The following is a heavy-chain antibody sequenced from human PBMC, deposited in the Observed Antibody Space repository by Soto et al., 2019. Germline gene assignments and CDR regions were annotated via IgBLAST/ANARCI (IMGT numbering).Heavy chain of an antibody. CDR3: ARDFSIGSAATVGGY. J-gene: IGHJ4*02. CDR2: ISAYNGNT. Sequence: ASVKVSCKASGYTFTSYGISWVRQAPGQGLEWMGWISAYNGNTNYAQKLQGRVTMTTDTSSSTAYMELRSLRSDDTAIYYCARDFSIGSAATVGGYWGQGTQVTVYS. CDR1: GYTFTSYG. D-gene: IGHD2-15*01. V-gene: IGHV1-18*01.